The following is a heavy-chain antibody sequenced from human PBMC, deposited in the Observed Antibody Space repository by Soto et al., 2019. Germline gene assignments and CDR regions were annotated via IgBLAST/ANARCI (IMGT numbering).Heavy chain of an antibody. Sequence: QITLKESGPTLVKPTQTLTLTCTFSGFSLSTRGVGVGWIRQPPGKALEWLALIYWDGFKHYSPSLESRLTIXEHXAKTQVVLTMTNMDPVDTATYYCAHKGGGDRILDYWGQGTLVTVSS. CDR2: IYWDGFK. J-gene: IGHJ4*02. V-gene: IGHV2-5*02. CDR1: GFSLSTRGVG. CDR3: AHKGGGDRILDY. D-gene: IGHD3-16*01.